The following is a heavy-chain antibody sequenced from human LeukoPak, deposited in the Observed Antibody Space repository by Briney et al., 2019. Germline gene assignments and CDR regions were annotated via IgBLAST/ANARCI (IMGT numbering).Heavy chain of an antibody. CDR3: ASRPYYDSSGYYYGNDAFDI. CDR2: ISAYNGNT. Sequence: ASVKVSCKASGYTFTGYYMHWVRQAPGQGLEWMGWISAYNGNTNYAQKLQGRVTMTTDTSTSTAYMELRSLRSDDTAVYYCASRPYYDSSGYYYGNDAFDIWGQGTMVTVSS. D-gene: IGHD3-22*01. J-gene: IGHJ3*02. CDR1: GYTFTGYY. V-gene: IGHV1-18*04.